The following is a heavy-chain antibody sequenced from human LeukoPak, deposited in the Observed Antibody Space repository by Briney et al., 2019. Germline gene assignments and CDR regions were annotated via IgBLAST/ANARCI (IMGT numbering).Heavy chain of an antibody. J-gene: IGHJ4*02. CDR2: ISVSGGTT. CDR3: ALKRVGTSPFDS. D-gene: IGHD1-26*01. Sequence: GGSLRLSCAASGFTVSSNYMSWVRQAPGKGLGWVSVISVSGGTTYYADSVKGRFTISRDNSKNTLYLQMNSLRAEDTAVYYCALKRVGTSPFDSWGQGTLVTVSS. V-gene: IGHV3-23*01. CDR1: GFTVSSNY.